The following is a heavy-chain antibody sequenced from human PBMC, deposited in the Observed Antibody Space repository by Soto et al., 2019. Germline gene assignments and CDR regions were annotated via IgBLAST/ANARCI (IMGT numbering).Heavy chain of an antibody. V-gene: IGHV4-39*02. J-gene: IGHJ4*02. Sequence: SETLSLTCTVSGGSISSSGYYWGWIRQPPGKGLEWIGSIDYSGNTYYNPSLKSRVTISVDTSTSTAYMELRSLRSDDTAVYYCAREKWPNWNDCGYWGQGTLVTVSS. D-gene: IGHD1-1*01. CDR2: IDYSGNT. CDR1: GGSISSSGYY. CDR3: AREKWPNWNDCGY.